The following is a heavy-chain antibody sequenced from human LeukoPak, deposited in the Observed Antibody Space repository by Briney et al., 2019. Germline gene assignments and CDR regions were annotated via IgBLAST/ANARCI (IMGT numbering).Heavy chain of an antibody. J-gene: IGHJ3*02. Sequence: PSETLSLTCTVSGGSISSGGYYWSWIRQHPGKGLEWIGYIYYSGSTNYNPSLKSRVTISVDTSKNQFSLKLSSVTAADTAVYYCARPVAGTVAFDIWGQGTMVTVSS. V-gene: IGHV4-61*08. CDR2: IYYSGST. CDR3: ARPVAGTVAFDI. D-gene: IGHD6-19*01. CDR1: GGSISSGGYY.